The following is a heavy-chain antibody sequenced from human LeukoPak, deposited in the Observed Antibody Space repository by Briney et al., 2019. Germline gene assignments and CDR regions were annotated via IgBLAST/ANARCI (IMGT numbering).Heavy chain of an antibody. V-gene: IGHV1-46*01. CDR1: GYTFTSYY. CDR2: INPSGGST. Sequence: APVKVSCKASGYTFTSYYMHWVRQAPGQGLEWMGIINPSGGSTSYAQKFQGRVTMTRDMSTSTVYMELSSLRSEDTAVYYCARGEMATIYYYYYYMDVWGKGTTVTVSS. CDR3: ARGEMATIYYYYYYMDV. D-gene: IGHD5-24*01. J-gene: IGHJ6*03.